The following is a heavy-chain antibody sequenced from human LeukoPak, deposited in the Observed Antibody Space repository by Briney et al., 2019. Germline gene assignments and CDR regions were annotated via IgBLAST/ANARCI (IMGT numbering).Heavy chain of an antibody. D-gene: IGHD4-17*01. Sequence: GGSLRLSCEASGFTFEDYTMHWVRQRPGKGLEWVSFISWDGDHKYYADSMKGRFAISRDNSKDSLYLQMNSLRTDDTAFYFCAKDTGDDYGDPGAFDIWGQGTMVTVSS. CDR2: ISWDGDHK. J-gene: IGHJ3*02. CDR1: GFTFEDYT. V-gene: IGHV3-43*01. CDR3: AKDTGDDYGDPGAFDI.